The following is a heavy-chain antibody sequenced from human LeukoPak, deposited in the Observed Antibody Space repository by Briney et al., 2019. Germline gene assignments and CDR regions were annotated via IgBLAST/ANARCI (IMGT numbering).Heavy chain of an antibody. D-gene: IGHD5-18*01. CDR3: AKGAGYSYGPPGYFDY. CDR1: GFTFDDYA. V-gene: IGHV3-9*01. Sequence: GGSLRLSCAASGFTFDDYAMHWVRQAPGKGLEWVSGISWNSGSIGYADSVKGRFTISRDNAKNSLYLQMNSLRAEDTALYYCAKGAGYSYGPPGYFDYRGQGTLVTVSS. J-gene: IGHJ4*02. CDR2: ISWNSGSI.